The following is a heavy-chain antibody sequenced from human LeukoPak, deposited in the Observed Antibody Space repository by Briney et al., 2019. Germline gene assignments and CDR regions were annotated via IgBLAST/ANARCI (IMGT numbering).Heavy chain of an antibody. CDR1: GFTFSIYA. CDR2: ISFNGSNT. J-gene: IGHJ4*02. V-gene: IGHV3-64*04. Sequence: GGSLRLSCSASGFTFSIYAMHWVRQAPGKGRQYVSGISFNGSNTYYADSVKGRFTISRDNSKNTLFLQMNSLRAEDTALYYCAKDRSSSWAIDYWGQGTLVTVSS. CDR3: AKDRSSSWAIDY. D-gene: IGHD6-13*01.